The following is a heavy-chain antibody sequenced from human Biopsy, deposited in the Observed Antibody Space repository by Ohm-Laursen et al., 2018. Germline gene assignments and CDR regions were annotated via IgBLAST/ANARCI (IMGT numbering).Heavy chain of an antibody. CDR3: ARDTRWSPYHMDV. V-gene: IGHV3-11*01. CDR1: GFPFSDYY. Sequence: SLRLSCAAFGFPFSDYYMRWIRQAPGKGLEWVSYISSGGTTIYNADSVKGRFTISRDNAKNSLYLQMNSLRADDTAVYYCARDTRWSPYHMDVWGQGTTVTVSS. J-gene: IGHJ6*02. D-gene: IGHD4-23*01. CDR2: ISSGGTTI.